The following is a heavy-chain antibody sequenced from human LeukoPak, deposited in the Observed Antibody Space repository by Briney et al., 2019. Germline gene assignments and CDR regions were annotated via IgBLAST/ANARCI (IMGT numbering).Heavy chain of an antibody. CDR1: GYAFTSYY. J-gene: IGHJ4*02. CDR2: INPSGGST. V-gene: IGHV1-46*01. CDR3: ASEVGATLDYFDY. Sequence: ASVKVSCKASGYAFTSYYMHWVRQAPGQGLEWMGIINPSGGSTSYAQKFQGRVTMTRDTSTSTVYMELSSLRSEDTAVYYCASEVGATLDYFDYWGQGTLVSVSS. D-gene: IGHD1-26*01.